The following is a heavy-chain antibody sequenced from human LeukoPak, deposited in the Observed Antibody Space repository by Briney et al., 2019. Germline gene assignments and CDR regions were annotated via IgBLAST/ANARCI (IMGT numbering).Heavy chain of an antibody. Sequence: GGSLRLSCPASGATPSAHTMTWVRQAQGKGLEWVGRTRDKTRGYTTEYAASVKGRFTISRDDSQTSLYLQMNSLKTEDTAVYFCARDGGEGDNSAFDIWGQGTVVTVSS. D-gene: IGHD3-16*01. CDR1: GATPSAHT. CDR2: TRDKTRGYTT. J-gene: IGHJ3*02. CDR3: ARDGGEGDNSAFDI. V-gene: IGHV3-72*01.